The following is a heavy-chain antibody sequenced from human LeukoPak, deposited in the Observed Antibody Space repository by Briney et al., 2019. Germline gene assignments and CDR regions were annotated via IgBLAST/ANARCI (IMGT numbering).Heavy chain of an antibody. CDR3: ARVSPAAAAWGPRNYYYYGMDV. CDR2: ISSSGSTI. CDR1: GFTFSDYY. J-gene: IGHJ6*02. V-gene: IGHV3-11*04. D-gene: IGHD6-13*01. Sequence: GGSLRLSCAASGFTFSDYYMSWIRQAPGKGLEWVSYISSSGSTIYYADSVKGRFTISRDNAKNSLYLQMNSLRAEDTAVYYCARVSPAAAAWGPRNYYYYGMDVWGQGTTVTVSS.